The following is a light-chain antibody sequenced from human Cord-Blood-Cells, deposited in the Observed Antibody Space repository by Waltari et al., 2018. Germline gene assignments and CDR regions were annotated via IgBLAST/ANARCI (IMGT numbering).Light chain of an antibody. CDR3: QQSYSTPLT. J-gene: IGKJ4*01. CDR1: QSIRRY. Sequence: DMQMTQSPSSRSASVGDRVTITCRASQSIRRYLTGYQQKTGKAPKLLIYAASSLQSGVPSRFSGSGSGTDFTLTISSLQPEDFATYYCQQSYSTPLTFGGGTKVEIK. V-gene: IGKV1-39*01. CDR2: AAS.